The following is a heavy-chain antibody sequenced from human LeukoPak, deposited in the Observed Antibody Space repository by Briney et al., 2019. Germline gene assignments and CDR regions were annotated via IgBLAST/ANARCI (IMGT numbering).Heavy chain of an antibody. CDR3: ATNYEILSGYPKNYYFHI. CDR2: IIPLFRTA. CDR1: GGTFGSYA. V-gene: IGHV1-69*06. Sequence: ASVKVSCKASGGTFGSYAISWVRQAPGQGPEWMGGIIPLFRTANYAQKFQGRVTITADKSTNTAFMELSSLRSEDTAMYYCATNYEILSGYPKNYYFHIWGEGTMVTVSS. J-gene: IGHJ3*02. D-gene: IGHD3-9*01.